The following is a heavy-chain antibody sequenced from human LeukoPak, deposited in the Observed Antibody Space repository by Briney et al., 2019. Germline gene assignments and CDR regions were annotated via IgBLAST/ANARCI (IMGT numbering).Heavy chain of an antibody. Sequence: SQTVSLTCTVSGGSISSGSYYWSWIRQPAGKGLEWIGRIYTSGSTNYNPSLKSRVTISVDTSKNQFSLKLSSVTAADTAVYYCARDSEDDFWSGYHYMDVWGKGTTVTVSS. CDR1: GGSISSGSYY. CDR2: IYTSGST. CDR3: ARDSEDDFWSGYHYMDV. V-gene: IGHV4-61*02. D-gene: IGHD3-3*01. J-gene: IGHJ6*03.